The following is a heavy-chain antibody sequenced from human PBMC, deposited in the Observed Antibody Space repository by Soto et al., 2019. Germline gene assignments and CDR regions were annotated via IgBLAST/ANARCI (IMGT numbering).Heavy chain of an antibody. CDR1: GHTFTSYY. J-gene: IGHJ6*02. CDR3: ASSDNAILTNYSYSMDV. CDR2: INLSAGST. V-gene: IGHV1-46*01. Sequence: ASVKVSCKASGHTFTSYYMHWVRQAPGQGLEWIGIINLSAGSTSYAQKFQGRVTITRDTSTSTVYMDMSSLRSEDTAVYYCASSDNAILTNYSYSMDVWGQGTTVTVSS. D-gene: IGHD3-9*01.